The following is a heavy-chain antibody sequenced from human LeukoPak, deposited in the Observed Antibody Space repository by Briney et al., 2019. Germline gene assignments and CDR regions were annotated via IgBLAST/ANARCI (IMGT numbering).Heavy chain of an antibody. CDR2: ISSSSSTI. CDR1: GFIFSSYS. CDR3: ARDLYYGSGKINWFDP. J-gene: IGHJ5*02. Sequence: QSGGSLRLSCAASGFIFSSYSMSWVRQAPGKGLGWVSYISSSSSTIYYADSVKGRFTISRDNAKNSLYLQMNSLRDEDTAVYYCARDLYYGSGKINWFDPWGQGTLVTVSS. D-gene: IGHD3-10*01. V-gene: IGHV3-48*02.